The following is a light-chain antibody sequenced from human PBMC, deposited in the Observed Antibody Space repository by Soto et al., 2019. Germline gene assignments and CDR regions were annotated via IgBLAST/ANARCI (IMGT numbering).Light chain of an antibody. CDR1: SSDVGACYC. J-gene: IGLJ1*01. CDR2: EVN. CDR3: SSFTSSSTYV. Sequence: QSALTQPASVSGSPGQSITISCTGTSSDVGACYCISWYQQHPGKAPKLMIYEVNDRPSGVSNRFSGSKSGNTASLTISGLQAEEEADYYCSSFTSSSTYVFGTGTKLTVL. V-gene: IGLV2-14*01.